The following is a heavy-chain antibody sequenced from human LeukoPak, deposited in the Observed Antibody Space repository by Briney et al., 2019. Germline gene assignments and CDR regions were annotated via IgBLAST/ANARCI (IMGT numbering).Heavy chain of an antibody. D-gene: IGHD3-22*01. J-gene: IGHJ4*02. Sequence: PGGSLRLSCAASGFTFINAWMSWVRQAPGKGLEWVGRIRSKTHGGTTDYAAPVKGRFTISRDDSKNTLYLQMNSLKTEDTALYSCTYYYDNTGSPGDDYWAQGTLGTVSS. CDR3: TYYYDNTGSPGDDY. V-gene: IGHV3-15*01. CDR2: IRSKTHGGTT. CDR1: GFTFINAW.